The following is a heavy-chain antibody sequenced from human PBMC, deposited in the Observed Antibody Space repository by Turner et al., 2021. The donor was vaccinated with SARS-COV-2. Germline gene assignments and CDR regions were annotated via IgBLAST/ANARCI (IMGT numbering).Heavy chain of an antibody. CDR1: GYTFTGYY. D-gene: IGHD5-12*01. CDR3: ARDLVDIVATMFGQLNYYGMDV. Sequence: QVQLVQSGSVVKKPGASVKVSCKASGYTFTGYYMHWVRQAPGQGLEWMGWINPKSGGTNYAQKFQGRVTMNRDTSISTAYMELSRLRSDDTAVYYCARDLVDIVATMFGQLNYYGMDVWGQGTTVTVSS. V-gene: IGHV1-2*02. J-gene: IGHJ6*02. CDR2: INPKSGGT.